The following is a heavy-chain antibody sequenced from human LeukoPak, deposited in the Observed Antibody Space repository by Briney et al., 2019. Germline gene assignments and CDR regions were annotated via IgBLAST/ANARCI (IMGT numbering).Heavy chain of an antibody. D-gene: IGHD2-2*01. CDR1: GFTFSSYA. CDR2: ISSNGGST. J-gene: IGHJ6*04. CDR3: VKGYCSSTSCPGVDV. Sequence: GGSLRLSCSASGFTFSSYAMHWVRQAPGKGLEYVSAISSNGGSTYYADSVKGRFTTSRDNSKNTLYLQMSSLRAEDTAVYYCVKGYCSSTSCPGVDVWGKGTTVTVSS. V-gene: IGHV3-64D*06.